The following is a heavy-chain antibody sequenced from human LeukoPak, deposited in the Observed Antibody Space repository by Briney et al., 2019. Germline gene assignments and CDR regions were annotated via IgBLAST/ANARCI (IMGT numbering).Heavy chain of an antibody. D-gene: IGHD3-10*01. Sequence: GGSLRLSCAASGFTFSSYAMSWVRQAPGKGLEWVSAISGSGGSTYYADSVKGRFTISRDNSKNTLYLQMISLRAEDTAVYYCAKDMRFGELFGPWFDPWGQGTLVTVSS. J-gene: IGHJ5*02. V-gene: IGHV3-23*01. CDR1: GFTFSSYA. CDR3: AKDMRFGELFGPWFDP. CDR2: ISGSGGST.